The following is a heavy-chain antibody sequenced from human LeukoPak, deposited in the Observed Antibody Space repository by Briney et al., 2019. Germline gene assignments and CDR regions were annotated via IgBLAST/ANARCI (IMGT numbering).Heavy chain of an antibody. CDR2: IKQDGSEE. CDR1: GRSFSDYW. CDR3: AGSSGWARYFDY. V-gene: IGHV3-7*05. J-gene: IGHJ4*02. Sequence: GESLRISCAASGRSFSDYWMNWVRQAPGKGLEWVANIKQDGSEEYYVDSVKGRFTLSRDNAKKSLYLQMNSLRAEGTAVYYCAGSSGWARYFDYWGQGTLVTVSS. D-gene: IGHD6-19*01.